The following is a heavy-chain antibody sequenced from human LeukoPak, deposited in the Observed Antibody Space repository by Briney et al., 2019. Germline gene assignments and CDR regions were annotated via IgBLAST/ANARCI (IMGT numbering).Heavy chain of an antibody. Sequence: SETLSLTCSVSGDSVSRSDSYWDWIRQPPGKGLEWIGTIYFSGRTYYSPSLKSRVTMSVDPSNNQFSLNMRSVTAADTAVYYCARRRYYDGSGYLEWGQGTLLSVSS. CDR1: GDSVSRSDSY. D-gene: IGHD3-22*01. V-gene: IGHV4-39*01. CDR2: IYFSGRT. J-gene: IGHJ1*01. CDR3: ARRRYYDGSGYLE.